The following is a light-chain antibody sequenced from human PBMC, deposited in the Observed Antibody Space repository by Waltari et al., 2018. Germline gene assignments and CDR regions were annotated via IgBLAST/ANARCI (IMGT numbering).Light chain of an antibody. Sequence: QSALTQPASVSGSPGQSITISCTRTSSDVGGYNYASWYQQHPGKAPKLMIYDVSNRPSGVSNRFSGSKSGNTASLTISGLQAEDEADYYCSSYTSSRTLIFGGGTKLTVL. CDR1: SSDVGGYNY. CDR2: DVS. CDR3: SSYTSSRTLI. J-gene: IGLJ2*01. V-gene: IGLV2-14*01.